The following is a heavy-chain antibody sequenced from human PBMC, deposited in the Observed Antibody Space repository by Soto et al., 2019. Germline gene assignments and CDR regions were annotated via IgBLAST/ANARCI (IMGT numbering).Heavy chain of an antibody. J-gene: IGHJ5*02. V-gene: IGHV3-23*01. CDR3: AKLRWGSDNWFDP. CDR2: ISGSGDST. D-gene: IGHD3-10*01. Sequence: EVQLLESGGGLVQPGGSLRLSCAASGFTCSSYAMSWVRQTPGKGLEWVSAISGSGDSTYYADSVKGRFTISRDNSKNTLYLQMNSLRAEDTAVYYCAKLRWGSDNWFDPWGQGTLVTVSS. CDR1: GFTCSSYA.